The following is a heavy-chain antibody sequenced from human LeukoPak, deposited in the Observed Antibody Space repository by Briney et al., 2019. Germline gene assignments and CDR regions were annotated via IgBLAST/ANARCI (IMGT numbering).Heavy chain of an antibody. Sequence: GGSLRLSCAASGFTFSNAWMSWVRQAPGKGLEWVGRIKSKTDGGTTDFAAPVKGRFTISRDDSKNTLYLQMNSLKSEDTAVYYCTTESGYGGLFDYWGQGTLVTVSS. CDR3: TTESGYGGLFDY. J-gene: IGHJ4*02. CDR2: IKSKTDGGTT. V-gene: IGHV3-15*01. CDR1: GFTFSNAW. D-gene: IGHD5-12*01.